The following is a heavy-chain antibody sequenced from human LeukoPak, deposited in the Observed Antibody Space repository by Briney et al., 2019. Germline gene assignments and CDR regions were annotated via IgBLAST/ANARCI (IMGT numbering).Heavy chain of an antibody. Sequence: PSETLSLTCAVYSGSFSGYYWSWIRQPPGKGLEWIGEINHSGSTNYNPSLKSRVTISVDTSKNQFSLKLSSVTAADTAAYYCARGGRITIFGVVITKLHYYYGMDVWGQGTTVTVSS. CDR3: ARGGRITIFGVVITKLHYYYGMDV. CDR2: INHSGST. D-gene: IGHD3-3*01. J-gene: IGHJ6*02. CDR1: SGSFSGYY. V-gene: IGHV4-34*01.